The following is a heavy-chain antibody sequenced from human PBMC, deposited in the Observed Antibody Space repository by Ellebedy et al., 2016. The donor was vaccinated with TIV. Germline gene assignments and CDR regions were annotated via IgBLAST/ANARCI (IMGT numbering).Heavy chain of an antibody. CDR2: IAVYNGHT. Sequence: ASVKVSXKASGYTFTRYGMSWVRQALGQGLECMGWIAVYNGHTKYAQKFQDRDVMTTETATSTVYMELRSLRSDDTAVYYCARSRLGGGHWYFDFWGRGTLVTVSS. J-gene: IGHJ2*01. D-gene: IGHD3-10*01. CDR1: GYTFTRYG. CDR3: ARSRLGGGHWYFDF. V-gene: IGHV1-18*01.